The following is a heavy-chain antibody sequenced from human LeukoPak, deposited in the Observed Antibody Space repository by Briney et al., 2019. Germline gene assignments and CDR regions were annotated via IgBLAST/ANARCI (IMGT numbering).Heavy chain of an antibody. Sequence: SGTLSLTCAVSGGSISSYNWWSWVRQPPGKGLEWIGEIFYSGSINYNPSLKSRVTLSLDKSKNQFSLQLNSVTAADTAVYFCAKTYSNFPPYFDYRGPGTLVTVSS. J-gene: IGHJ4*02. D-gene: IGHD4-11*01. V-gene: IGHV4-4*02. CDR3: AKTYSNFPPYFDY. CDR2: IFYSGSI. CDR1: GGSISSYNW.